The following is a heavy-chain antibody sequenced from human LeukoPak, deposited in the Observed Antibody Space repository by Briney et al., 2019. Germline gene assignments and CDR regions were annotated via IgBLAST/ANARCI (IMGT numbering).Heavy chain of an antibody. J-gene: IGHJ4*02. CDR2: ISAYNGNT. CDR3: ARVITIFGVVIPDY. D-gene: IGHD3-3*01. CDR1: GYTFTSYG. Sequence: GGSVKVSCKASGYTFTSYGISWVRQAPGQGLEWMGWISAYNGNTNYAQKLQGRVTMTTDTSTSTAYMELRSLRSDDTAVYYCARVITIFGVVIPDYWGQGTLVTVSS. V-gene: IGHV1-18*01.